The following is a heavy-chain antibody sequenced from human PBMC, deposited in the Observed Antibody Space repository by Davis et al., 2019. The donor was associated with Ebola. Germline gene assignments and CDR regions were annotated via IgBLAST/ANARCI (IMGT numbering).Heavy chain of an antibody. V-gene: IGHV3-7*03. CDR1: GFIFSHYW. CDR2: IKQDGGEK. J-gene: IGHJ6*02. Sequence: GGSLRLSCAASGFIFSHYWMSCVRQAPGKGPEWVAIIKQDGGEKYYVDSVKGRFTISRDHAKNSLFLQMNSLRAEETALYYCASGDGRGNSYDMDVWGQGTTVTVSS. CDR3: ASGDGRGNSYDMDV. D-gene: IGHD4-23*01.